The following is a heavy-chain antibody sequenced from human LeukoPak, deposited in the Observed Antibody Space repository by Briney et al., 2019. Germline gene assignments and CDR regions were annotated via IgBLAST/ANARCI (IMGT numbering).Heavy chain of an antibody. CDR2: IYYSGST. CDR1: GGSISSYY. V-gene: IGHV4-59*01. D-gene: IGHD5-18*01. Sequence: SETLSLTCTVSGGSISSYYWSWIRQPPGKGLEWIGYIYYSGSTNYNPSPKSRVTISVDTSKNQFSLKLSSVTAADTAVYYCARVSQRGYSYGPFDYWGQGTLVTVSS. J-gene: IGHJ4*02. CDR3: ARVSQRGYSYGPFDY.